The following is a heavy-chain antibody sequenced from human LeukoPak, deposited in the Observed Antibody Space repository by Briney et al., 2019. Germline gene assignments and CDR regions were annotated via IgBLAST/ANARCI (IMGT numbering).Heavy chain of an antibody. D-gene: IGHD3-3*01. CDR1: GGSISSSSYY. V-gene: IGHV4-39*07. J-gene: IGHJ5*02. Sequence: SETLSLTCTASGGSISSSSYYWGWIRQPPGKGLEWIGSIYYSGSTYYNPSLKSRVTISVDTSKNQFSLKLSSVTAADTAVYYCARGILITIFGVVINYWFDPWGQGTLVTVSS. CDR2: IYYSGST. CDR3: ARGILITIFGVVINYWFDP.